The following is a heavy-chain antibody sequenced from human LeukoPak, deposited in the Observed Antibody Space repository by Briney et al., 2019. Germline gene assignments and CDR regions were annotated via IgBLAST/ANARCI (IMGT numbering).Heavy chain of an antibody. Sequence: SQTLSLTCTVSGGSISSGSYYWSWIRQPAGKGLEWIGRIYTSGSTNYNPSLESRVTISVDTSKNQFSLQLSSVTAADTAVYYCAREVEMATIYWGQGTLVTVSS. CDR1: GGSISSGSYY. J-gene: IGHJ4*02. CDR3: AREVEMATIY. CDR2: IYTSGST. D-gene: IGHD5-24*01. V-gene: IGHV4-61*02.